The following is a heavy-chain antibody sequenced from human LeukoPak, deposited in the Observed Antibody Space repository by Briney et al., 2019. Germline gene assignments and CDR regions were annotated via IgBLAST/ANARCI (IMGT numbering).Heavy chain of an antibody. CDR3: VRPVNYGDHGDY. V-gene: IGHV5-51*01. J-gene: IGHJ4*02. CDR2: IYPGDSDT. Sequence: GESLKISCKASGYSFSNYWIGWVRQVPGKGLEWMGIIYPGDSDTRYSPSFQGQVTISADKFITTAYLQWSSLRASDTAMYYCVRPVNYGDHGDYWGQGTLVTVSS. CDR1: GYSFSNYW. D-gene: IGHD4-17*01.